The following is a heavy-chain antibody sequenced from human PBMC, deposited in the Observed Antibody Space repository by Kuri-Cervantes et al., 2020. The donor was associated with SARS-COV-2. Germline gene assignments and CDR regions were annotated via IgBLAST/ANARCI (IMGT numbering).Heavy chain of an antibody. CDR2: ISYDGSNK. Sequence: GGSLRLSCAASGFTFSSYSMHWVRQAPGKGLEWVVVISYDGSNKYYADSVKGRFTISRDNSKNTLYLQMNSLRAEDTAVYYCAKEYSYGLLTLDYWGQGTLVTVSS. D-gene: IGHD5-18*01. J-gene: IGHJ4*02. CDR3: AKEYSYGLLTLDY. V-gene: IGHV3-30*18. CDR1: GFTFSSYS.